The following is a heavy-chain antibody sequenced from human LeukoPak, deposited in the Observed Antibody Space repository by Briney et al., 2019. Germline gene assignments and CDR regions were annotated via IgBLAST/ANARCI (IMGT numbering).Heavy chain of an antibody. Sequence: GGSLKLSCAASGNYWMHWVRQAPGKGPVWVSRINSDGSSTNYADSVKGRLTMSRDNAKNTLYLHINSLRAEDTAIYYCIRSVSDGSGYYRVLEYWGQGTLVTVSS. CDR1: GNYW. V-gene: IGHV3-74*01. D-gene: IGHD3-22*01. CDR2: INSDGSST. CDR3: IRSVSDGSGYYRVLEY. J-gene: IGHJ4*02.